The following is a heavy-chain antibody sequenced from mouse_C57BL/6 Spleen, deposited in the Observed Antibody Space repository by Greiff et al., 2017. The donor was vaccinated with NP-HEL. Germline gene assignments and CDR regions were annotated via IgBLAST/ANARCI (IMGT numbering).Heavy chain of an antibody. Sequence: QVQLQQSGAELMKPGASVKLSCKATGYTFTGYWIEWVKQRPGHGLEWIGEILPGSGSTNYNEKFKGKATFPADTSSNTAYLQLSSLTTEDSSISSFAFSYSGSIYGFAYWGHGTLVTVSA. CDR1: GYTFTGYW. J-gene: IGHJ3*01. V-gene: IGHV1-9*01. CDR3: AFSYSGSIYGFAY. CDR2: ILPGSGST. D-gene: IGHD1-1*01.